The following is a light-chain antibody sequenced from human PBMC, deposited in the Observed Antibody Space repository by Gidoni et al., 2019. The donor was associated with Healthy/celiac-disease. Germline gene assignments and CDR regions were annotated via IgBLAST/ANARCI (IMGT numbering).Light chain of an antibody. Sequence: IVMTQSPDSLAVSLGERATINCKSSQSVLYSSNNKNYLAWYQQKPGQPPKLLIYWASTRESGVPDLFSGSGSGTDFTLTISSLQAEDVAVYYCQQYYSTPRTFGQXTKVEIK. CDR2: WAS. J-gene: IGKJ1*01. CDR3: QQYYSTPRT. V-gene: IGKV4-1*01. CDR1: QSVLYSSNNKNY.